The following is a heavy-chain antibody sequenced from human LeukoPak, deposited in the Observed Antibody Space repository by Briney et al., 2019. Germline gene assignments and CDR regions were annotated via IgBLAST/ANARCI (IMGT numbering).Heavy chain of an antibody. J-gene: IGHJ4*02. D-gene: IGHD1-1*01. CDR2: INHSGST. CDR3: ARGLRETGTTHYDY. V-gene: IGHV4-34*01. CDR1: GFTFSSYS. Sequence: GSLRLSCAASGFTFSSYSMNWVRQPPGKGLEWIGEINHSGSTNYNPSLKSRVTISVDTSKNQFSLKLSSVTAADTAVYYCARGLRETGTTHYDYWGQGTLVTVSS.